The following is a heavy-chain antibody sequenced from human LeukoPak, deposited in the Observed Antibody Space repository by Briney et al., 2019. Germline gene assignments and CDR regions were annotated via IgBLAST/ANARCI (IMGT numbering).Heavy chain of an antibody. CDR3: ARQGCTNGVCYVADY. J-gene: IGHJ4*02. CDR2: INYSGNT. D-gene: IGHD2-8*01. CDR1: GGSLSSRSHY. Sequence: SKTLSLTCTVSGGSLSSRSHYWGWIRQPPGKGLEWIGTINYSGNTYYNPSLNIRVTILEDTSKNQFSLKLSSVTAADTAVYYCARQGCTNGVCYVADYWGQGTLVTVSS. V-gene: IGHV4-39*01.